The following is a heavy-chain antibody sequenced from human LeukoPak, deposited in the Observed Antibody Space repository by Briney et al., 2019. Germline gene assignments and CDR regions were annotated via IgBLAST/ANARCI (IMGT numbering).Heavy chain of an antibody. J-gene: IGHJ4*02. CDR3: AKVGITMVRGVIIRGRTRHY. CDR1: GFTFSSYA. CDR2: ISGSGGST. Sequence: PGGSLRLSCAASGFTFSSYAMSWVRQAPGKGLEWVSAISGSGGSTYYADSVKGRFTISRDNSKNTLYLQMNSLRAEDTAVYYCAKVGITMVRGVIIRGRTRHYWGQGTLVTVSS. D-gene: IGHD3-10*01. V-gene: IGHV3-23*01.